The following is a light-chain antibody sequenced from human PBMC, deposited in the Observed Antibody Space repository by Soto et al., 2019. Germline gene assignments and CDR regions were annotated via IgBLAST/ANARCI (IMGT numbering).Light chain of an antibody. CDR3: QQYGSSPPIT. Sequence: EIVLTQSPGTLSLSPGERATLSCRASQSVSSSYLAWYQQKPGQAPRPLIYGASSRATGIPDRFSGSGSGTDFTLTISSLEPEEFAVYYWQQYGSSPPITFGQGTRLEIK. J-gene: IGKJ5*01. CDR1: QSVSSSY. V-gene: IGKV3-20*01. CDR2: GAS.